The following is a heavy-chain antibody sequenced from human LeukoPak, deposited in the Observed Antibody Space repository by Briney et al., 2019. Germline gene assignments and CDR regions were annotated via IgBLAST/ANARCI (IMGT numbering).Heavy chain of an antibody. V-gene: IGHV3-48*01. CDR2: ISSSGSSI. J-gene: IGHJ4*02. CDR1: GFTFSSYN. D-gene: IGHD1-26*01. Sequence: GGSLRLSRLASGFTFSSYNINWVRQAPGKGLEWVSYISSSGSSIYYADSVKGRFTVSRDNAKNSLYLQMNSLRAEDTAMYYCARVVGATSSFRGQGTLVTVSS. CDR3: ARVVGATSSF.